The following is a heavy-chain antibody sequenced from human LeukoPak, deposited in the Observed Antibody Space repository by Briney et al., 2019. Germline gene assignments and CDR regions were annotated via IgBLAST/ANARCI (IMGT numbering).Heavy chain of an antibody. V-gene: IGHV3-23*01. CDR3: AKDSIVVVTAIFDY. CDR2: ISGSGGST. CDR1: GFTFSGYA. Sequence: PGGSLRLSCAASGFTFSGYAMSWVRQAPGKGLEWVSAISGSGGSTYYADSVKGRFTISRDNSKNTLYLQMNSLRAEDTAVYYCAKDSIVVVTAIFDYWGQGTLVTVSS. J-gene: IGHJ4*02. D-gene: IGHD2-21*02.